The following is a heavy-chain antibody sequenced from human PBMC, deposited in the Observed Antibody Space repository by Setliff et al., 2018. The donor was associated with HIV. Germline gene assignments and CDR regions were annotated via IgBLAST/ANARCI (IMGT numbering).Heavy chain of an antibody. CDR3: ARSGGDCSGISCYSLWFDP. CDR2: ISGSGSTI. Sequence: GGSLRLSCAASGFTFSAYYMSWVRQAPGKGLEWVAYISGSGSTIYYPDSMKGRFTVSRDNAKNSLYLQMNSLRTEDTAVYYCARSGGDCSGISCYSLWFDPWGHGTLVTVSS. D-gene: IGHD2-15*01. V-gene: IGHV3-11*01. J-gene: IGHJ5*02. CDR1: GFTFSAYY.